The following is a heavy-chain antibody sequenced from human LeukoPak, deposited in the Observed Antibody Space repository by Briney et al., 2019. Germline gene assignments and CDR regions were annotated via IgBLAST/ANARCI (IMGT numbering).Heavy chain of an antibody. CDR3: AREYCSSTSCYGSNWFDP. J-gene: IGHJ5*02. CDR2: IYYSGST. D-gene: IGHD2-2*01. V-gene: IGHV4-59*01. CDR1: GGSISSYY. Sequence: SETLSLTCTVSGGSISSYYWSWILQPPGKGLEWIVYIYYSGSTNYNPSLKSRVTISVDTSKNQFSLKLSSVTAADTAVYYCAREYCSSTSCYGSNWFDPWGQGTLVTVSS.